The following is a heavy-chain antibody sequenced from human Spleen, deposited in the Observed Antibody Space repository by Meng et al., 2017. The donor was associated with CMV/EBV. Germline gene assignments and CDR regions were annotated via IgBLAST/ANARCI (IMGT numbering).Heavy chain of an antibody. V-gene: IGHV1-8*01. J-gene: IGHJ4*02. CDR3: ARGSPGSPTPNFEY. D-gene: IGHD6-13*01. Sequence: ASVKVSCKASGYTFTSYDINWVRQATGQGLEWMGWMNPNSGNTGYAQKFQGRVTMTRNTSISTAYMELSSLRSEDTAVYYCARGSPGSPTPNFEYWGQGTLVTVSS. CDR2: MNPNSGNT. CDR1: GYTFTSYD.